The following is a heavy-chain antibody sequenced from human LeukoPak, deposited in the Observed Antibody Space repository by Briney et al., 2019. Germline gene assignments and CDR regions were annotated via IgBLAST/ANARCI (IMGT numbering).Heavy chain of an antibody. CDR3: ARADTAADLDY. Sequence: ASVKVSCKASVYTFTSYGISWVRQAPRQGLEWMGWISAYNGNANYAQKLQGSVTMTTDTSTSTAYMGLRSLRSADTAVYYCARADTAADLDYWGQGTLVTVSS. CDR1: VYTFTSYG. V-gene: IGHV1-18*01. J-gene: IGHJ4*02. CDR2: ISAYNGNA. D-gene: IGHD5-18*01.